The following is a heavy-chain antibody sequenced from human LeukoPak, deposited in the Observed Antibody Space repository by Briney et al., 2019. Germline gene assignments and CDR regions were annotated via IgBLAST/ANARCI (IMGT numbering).Heavy chain of an antibody. D-gene: IGHD1-26*01. CDR2: INHSGST. CDR3: ARSLTVGATAY. J-gene: IGHJ4*02. Sequence: SETLSPTCAVYGGSFSGYYWSWIRQPPGKGLEWIGEINHSGSTNYNPSLKSRVTISVDTSKNQFSLKLSSVTAADTAVYYCARSLTVGATAYWGQGTLVTVSS. V-gene: IGHV4-34*01. CDR1: GGSFSGYY.